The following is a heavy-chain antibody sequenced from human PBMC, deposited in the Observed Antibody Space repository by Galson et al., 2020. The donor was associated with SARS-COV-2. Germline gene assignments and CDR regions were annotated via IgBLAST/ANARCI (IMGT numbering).Heavy chain of an antibody. CDR3: ARGLRWLQFGAFDI. CDR2: INHSGIT. CDR1: DGSFSGYY. Sequence: SETLSLTCAVYDGSFSGYYWSWIRQPPGKGLEWIGEINHSGITNYNPSLKSRVTISQDTSKKQFSLKLSSVTAADTAVYYCARGLRWLQFGAFDIWGQGTMVTVSS. J-gene: IGHJ3*02. V-gene: IGHV4-34*01. D-gene: IGHD5-12*01.